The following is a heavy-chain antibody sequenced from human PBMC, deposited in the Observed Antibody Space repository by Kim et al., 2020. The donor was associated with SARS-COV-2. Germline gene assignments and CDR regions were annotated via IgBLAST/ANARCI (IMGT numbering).Heavy chain of an antibody. V-gene: IGHV3-30*18. Sequence: GGSLRLSCAASGFTFSSYGMHWVRQAPGKGLEWVAVISYDGSNKYYADSVKGRFTISRDNSKNTLYLQMNSLRAEDTAVYYCAKVSDWSYCSGGSCYYLYYYGMDVWGQGTTVPVSS. CDR1: GFTFSSYG. J-gene: IGHJ6*02. CDR3: AKVSDWSYCSGGSCYYLYYYGMDV. CDR2: ISYDGSNK. D-gene: IGHD2-15*01.